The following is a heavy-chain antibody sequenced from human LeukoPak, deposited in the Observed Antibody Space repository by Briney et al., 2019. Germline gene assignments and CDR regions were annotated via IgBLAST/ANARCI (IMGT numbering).Heavy chain of an antibody. V-gene: IGHV4-39*07. CDR2: IYYSGST. D-gene: IGHD3-22*01. CDR3: ARGLYYYDSSGYYAPIDY. Sequence: SETLSLTCTVSGGSISSSSYYWGWIRQPPGKGLEWIGSIYYSGSTYYNPSLKSRVNISVDTSKNQFSLKLSSVTAADTAVYYCARGLYYYDSSGYYAPIDYWGQGTLVTVSS. J-gene: IGHJ4*02. CDR1: GGSISSSSYY.